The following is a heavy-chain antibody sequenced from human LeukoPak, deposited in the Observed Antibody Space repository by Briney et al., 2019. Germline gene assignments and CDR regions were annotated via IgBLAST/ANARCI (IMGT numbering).Heavy chain of an antibody. J-gene: IGHJ6*03. CDR1: GGSISSSTYY. D-gene: IGHD1-26*01. Sequence: PSETLSLTCTVSGGSISSSTYYWGWIRQSPGKGLEWIGSISYSGSTHYNPSLKSRVTISVDTSKNHFSLRLSSVTAADPALYYCARGGSYPTPWAGYYYYMDVWGKGTTVTVSS. V-gene: IGHV4-39*07. CDR2: ISYSGST. CDR3: ARGGSYPTPWAGYYYYMDV.